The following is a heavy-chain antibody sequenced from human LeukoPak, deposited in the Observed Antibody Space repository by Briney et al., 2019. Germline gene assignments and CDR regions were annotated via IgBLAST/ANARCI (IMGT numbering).Heavy chain of an antibody. Sequence: GASVKVSCKASGYTFSGYYIHWVRQAPGQGPEWMGWINPNNGGTKSAQTFQDRLTMSRDTSISTAYMELSRLRSDDTAVYFCARMYCSNRGCQLDYWGQGTLVTVSS. CDR2: INPNNGGT. V-gene: IGHV1-2*02. D-gene: IGHD2-2*01. CDR1: GYTFSGYY. J-gene: IGHJ4*02. CDR3: ARMYCSNRGCQLDY.